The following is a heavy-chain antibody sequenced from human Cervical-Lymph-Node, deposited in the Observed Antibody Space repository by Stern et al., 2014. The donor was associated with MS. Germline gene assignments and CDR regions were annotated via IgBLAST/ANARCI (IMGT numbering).Heavy chain of an antibody. CDR1: GGTLNNYA. CDR3: ARSPDLYDSSGYYFD. D-gene: IGHD3-22*01. J-gene: IGHJ4*02. Sequence: QLVQSGAEVKKPGSSVKVSCKASGGTLNNYAVSWVRQAPGQGLEWIGKIIPFLGIANYAHKFQGRVTLTAAATTSYMEVSSLRSDDTAVYYCARSPDLYDSSGYYFDWGQGTLVTVSS. V-gene: IGHV1-69*09. CDR2: IIPFLGIA.